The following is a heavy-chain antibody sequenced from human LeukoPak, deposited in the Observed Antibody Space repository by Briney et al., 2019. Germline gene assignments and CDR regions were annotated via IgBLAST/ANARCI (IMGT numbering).Heavy chain of an antibody. Sequence: TSETLSLTCTVSGGSISSSGYYWGWIRQPPGKGLECIGNIYYSGSTYHNPSLKSRVTISVDTSKNQFSLKLSSVTAADTAVYYCARLRRLAIIDYWGQGTLVTVSS. CDR3: ARLRRLAIIDY. CDR2: IYYSGST. J-gene: IGHJ4*02. CDR1: GGSISSSGYY. D-gene: IGHD3-3*02. V-gene: IGHV4-39*01.